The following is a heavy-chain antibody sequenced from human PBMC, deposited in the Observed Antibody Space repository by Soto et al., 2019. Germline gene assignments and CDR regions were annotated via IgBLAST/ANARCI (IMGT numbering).Heavy chain of an antibody. J-gene: IGHJ5*02. Sequence: PSETLSLTCTVSNYSVRSGHYGGWVRQSPGKGLEWIATVQHFGTTLYNPSLKTRVTVSVDTFKNQFSLSLSFLTAADTAVYYCAGDSNESWFYNWGQGTQVTVSS. D-gene: IGHD4-4*01. CDR1: NYSVRSGHY. CDR3: AGDSNESWFYN. V-gene: IGHV4-38-2*02. CDR2: VQHFGTT.